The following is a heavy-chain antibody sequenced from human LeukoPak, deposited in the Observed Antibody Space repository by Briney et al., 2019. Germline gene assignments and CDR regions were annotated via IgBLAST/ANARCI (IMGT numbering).Heavy chain of an antibody. J-gene: IGHJ4*02. CDR3: AKRSAESSGYFDY. CDR1: GFTLRNYD. V-gene: IGHV3-23*01. D-gene: IGHD6-19*01. Sequence: GGTLRLSCAASGFTLRNYDINWVRQAPGKGLEWVSVIRGSSGSTYYADSVKGRFTISRDDSKSTLYLQMNSLRAEDTAVYYCAKRSAESSGYFDYWGQGTLVTVSS. CDR2: IRGSSGST.